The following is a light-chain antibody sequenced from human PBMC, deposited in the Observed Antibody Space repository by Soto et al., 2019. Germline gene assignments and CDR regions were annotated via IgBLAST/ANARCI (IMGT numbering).Light chain of an antibody. CDR3: QSYDSSLRRV. J-gene: IGLJ1*01. Sequence: QSVLTPPPSVSGAPGQRVNISCTGSSSNIGAGYDVHWYQHLPGTAPKLLIYHNINRPSGVPDRISGSTSDTSASLAITGLQAEDEADYYCQSYDSSLRRVFGTGTKLTVL. CDR1: SSNIGAGYD. CDR2: HNI. V-gene: IGLV1-40*01.